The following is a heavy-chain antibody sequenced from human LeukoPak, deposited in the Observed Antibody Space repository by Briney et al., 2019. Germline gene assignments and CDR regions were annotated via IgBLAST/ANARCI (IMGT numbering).Heavy chain of an antibody. CDR1: GFTFSSYA. CDR3: AREGSSQPNFDY. CDR2: ISYDGSSK. J-gene: IGHJ4*02. D-gene: IGHD6-13*01. V-gene: IGHV3-30-3*01. Sequence: GGSLRLSCAASGFTFSSYAMHWVRQAPGKGLERVAVISYDGSSKYYADSVKGRFTISRDNSKNTLYLQMNSLRAEDTAIYYCAREGSSQPNFDYWGQGTLVTVSS.